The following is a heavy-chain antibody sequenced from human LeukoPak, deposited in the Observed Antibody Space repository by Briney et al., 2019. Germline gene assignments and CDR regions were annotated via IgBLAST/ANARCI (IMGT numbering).Heavy chain of an antibody. Sequence: GRSLRLSCAASGFTFSSYGMHWVRQAPGKGLEWVALIGDGGTIEYYADSVKGRFTISRDNSMTTLYLQMKSLRAEDKAVYYCARDFYCSRTSCYAPSFDYWGHGTLVTVSS. CDR2: IGDGGTIE. CDR1: GFTFSSYG. CDR3: ARDFYCSRTSCYAPSFDY. V-gene: IGHV3-33*08. J-gene: IGHJ4*01. D-gene: IGHD2-2*01.